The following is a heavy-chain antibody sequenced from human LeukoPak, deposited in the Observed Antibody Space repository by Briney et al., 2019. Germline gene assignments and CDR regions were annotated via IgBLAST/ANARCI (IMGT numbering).Heavy chain of an antibody. V-gene: IGHV1-69*13. D-gene: IGHD2-2*01. Sequence: GASVKVSCKASGYTFTSYAISWVRQAPGQGLEWMGGIIPIFGTANYAQKFQGRVTITADESTSTAYMELSSLRSEDTAVYYCARDYGDLRRYCSSTSCPNWFDPWGQGTLVTVSS. CDR3: ARDYGDLRRYCSSTSCPNWFDP. CDR2: IIPIFGTA. CDR1: GYTFTSYA. J-gene: IGHJ5*02.